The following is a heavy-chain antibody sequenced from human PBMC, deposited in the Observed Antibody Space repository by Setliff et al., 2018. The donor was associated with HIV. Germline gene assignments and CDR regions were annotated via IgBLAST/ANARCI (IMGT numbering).Heavy chain of an antibody. CDR1: GVSFSGDY. CDR3: ARGRDWAKTGDF. CDR2: VHPSGSI. V-gene: IGHV4-34*01. D-gene: IGHD3-9*01. Sequence: SETLSLTCAVSGVSFSGDYWSWVRQPPGKGLEWIAEVHPSGSINYNSALKSRVAISVDTSNNQFSLTMTSVTAADTAVYYCARGRDWAKTGDFWGQGALVTVSS. J-gene: IGHJ4*02.